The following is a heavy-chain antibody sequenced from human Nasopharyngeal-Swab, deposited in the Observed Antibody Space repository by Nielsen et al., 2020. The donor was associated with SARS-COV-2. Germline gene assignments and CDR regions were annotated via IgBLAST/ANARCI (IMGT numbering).Heavy chain of an antibody. CDR1: GGSISSSSYY. Sequence: SETLSLTCTVSGGSISSSSYYWGWSRQPPGQGLEWSGSLYYTGRSYYNPFLKTRVTISGDSSKNQFSLRLTSVTAADTAVYYCAREAEDCSSASCYAAPFDSWGQGTLVTVSS. CDR3: AREAEDCSSASCYAAPFDS. V-gene: IGHV4-39*02. D-gene: IGHD2-2*01. CDR2: LYYTGRS. J-gene: IGHJ4*02.